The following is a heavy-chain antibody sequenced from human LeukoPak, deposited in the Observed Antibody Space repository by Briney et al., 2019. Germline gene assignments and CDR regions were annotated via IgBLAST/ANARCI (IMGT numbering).Heavy chain of an antibody. D-gene: IGHD2-21*02. CDR3: ARVGVVVTARWFDP. CDR1: GGSVSSGSYY. J-gene: IGHJ5*02. Sequence: PSETLSLTCTVSGGSVSSGSYYWSWIRQPPGKGLEWIGYIYYSGSTNYNPSLKSRVTISVDTSKNQFSLKLSSVTAADTAVYYCARVGVVVTARWFDPWGQGTLVTVSP. V-gene: IGHV4-61*01. CDR2: IYYSGST.